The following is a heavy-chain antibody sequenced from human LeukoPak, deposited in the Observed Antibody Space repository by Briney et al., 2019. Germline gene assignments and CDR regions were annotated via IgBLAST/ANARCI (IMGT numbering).Heavy chain of an antibody. CDR3: ARGGSGSSYYYYYMDV. V-gene: IGHV1-2*02. Sequence: GASVKVSCKASGYTFTGYYMHWVRQAPGQGLEWMGWINPNSGGTNYAQKFQGRVTMTRDTSISTAYMELSRLRSDDTAMYYCARGGSGSSYYYYYMDVWGKGTTVTVSS. D-gene: IGHD3-10*01. CDR2: INPNSGGT. J-gene: IGHJ6*03. CDR1: GYTFTGYY.